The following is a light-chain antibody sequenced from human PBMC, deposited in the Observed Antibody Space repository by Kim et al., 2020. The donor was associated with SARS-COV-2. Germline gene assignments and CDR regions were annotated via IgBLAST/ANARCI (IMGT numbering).Light chain of an antibody. CDR3: RARDSGGTLRV. CDR2: GEN. J-gene: IGLJ3*02. CDR1: SVRTYY. Sequence: AQGLTVSITCQGDSVRTYYASWYQQKPGQAPALVIYGENNRPSGSADRFSGSSSGNTASLTITAAQADDEADYYCRARDSGGTLRVFAGGTQLTVL. V-gene: IGLV3-19*01.